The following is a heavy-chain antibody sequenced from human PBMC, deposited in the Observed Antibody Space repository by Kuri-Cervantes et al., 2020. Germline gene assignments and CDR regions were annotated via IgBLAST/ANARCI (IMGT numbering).Heavy chain of an antibody. CDR3: ATLYSSGAGVDY. CDR2: ISYDGSNK. Sequence: LSLTCAASGFTFSSYGMHWVRQAPGKGLEWVAVISYDGSNKYYADSVKGRFTISRDNSKNTLYLQMNSLRSEDTAVYYCATLYSSGAGVDYWGQGTLVTVSS. CDR1: GFTFSSYG. V-gene: IGHV3-30*03. D-gene: IGHD6-19*01. J-gene: IGHJ4*02.